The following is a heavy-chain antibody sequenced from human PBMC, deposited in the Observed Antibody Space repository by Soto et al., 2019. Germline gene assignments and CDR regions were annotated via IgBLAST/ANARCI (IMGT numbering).Heavy chain of an antibody. J-gene: IGHJ5*02. Sequence: QVQLQQWGAGLLKPSETLSLTCAVYGGSFSGYYWSWSRQPPGKGLEWIGEINHSGSTHYNPSLKSRITISVDTSKNQLALKLSSVSAEAADVYYWARGTALLWVGGLGNWFDPWRQGTLVTVSS. D-gene: IGHD3-10*01. CDR1: GGSFSGYY. V-gene: IGHV4-34*01. CDR2: INHSGST. CDR3: ARGTALLWVGGLGNWFDP.